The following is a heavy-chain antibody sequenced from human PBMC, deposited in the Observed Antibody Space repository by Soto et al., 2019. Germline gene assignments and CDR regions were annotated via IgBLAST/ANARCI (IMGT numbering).Heavy chain of an antibody. Sequence: ASVKDSCKVSGYTLTELSMHWVRQAPGKGLEWMGGFDPEDGETIYAQKFQGRVTMTEDTSTDTAYLELSSLRSEDTAVYYCATEFSALFVLVTAVSFDIWGQGTMVTVSS. V-gene: IGHV1-24*01. J-gene: IGHJ3*02. D-gene: IGHD2-21*02. CDR1: GYTLTELS. CDR3: ATEFSALFVLVTAVSFDI. CDR2: FDPEDGET.